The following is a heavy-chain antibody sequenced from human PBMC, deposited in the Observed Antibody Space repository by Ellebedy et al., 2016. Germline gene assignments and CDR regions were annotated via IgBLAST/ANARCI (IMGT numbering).Heavy chain of an antibody. CDR1: GFTFSDYY. V-gene: IGHV3-11*04. CDR3: ARESNGDYDY. CDR2: ISSSGSTI. Sequence: GESLKISCAASGFTFSDYYMSWIRQAPGKGLEWVSYISSSGSTIYYADSVKGRFTISRDNAKNTLYLQMNSLRAEDTAVYYCARESNGDYDYWGQGTLVTVSS. D-gene: IGHD4-17*01. J-gene: IGHJ4*02.